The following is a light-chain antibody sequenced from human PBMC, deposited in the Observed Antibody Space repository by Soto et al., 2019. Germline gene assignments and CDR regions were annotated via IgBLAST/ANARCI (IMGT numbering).Light chain of an antibody. V-gene: IGKV3-15*01. CDR1: QDISTN. CDR2: GAS. CDR3: QQYDNWLRT. Sequence: EIVMTQSPATLSVSPGERATLSCRASQDISTNLAWYQQKPGQAPRLLIYGASTRATGIPARFSGSGSGTDFTLTISSLQSEEFAVYYCQQYDNWLRTFGQGTKVEIK. J-gene: IGKJ1*01.